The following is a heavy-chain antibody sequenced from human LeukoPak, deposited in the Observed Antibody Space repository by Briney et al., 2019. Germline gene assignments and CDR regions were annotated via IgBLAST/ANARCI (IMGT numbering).Heavy chain of an antibody. V-gene: IGHV3-30*01. CDR1: GFTFSSYA. D-gene: IGHD6-13*01. J-gene: IGHJ4*02. Sequence: GSLRLSCAASGFTFSSYAMHWVRQAPGKGLEWVAVISYDGSNKYYADSVKGRFTISRDNSKNTLYLQMNSLRAEDTAVYYCARDGQQLTVLDYWGQGTLVTVSS. CDR2: ISYDGSNK. CDR3: ARDGQQLTVLDY.